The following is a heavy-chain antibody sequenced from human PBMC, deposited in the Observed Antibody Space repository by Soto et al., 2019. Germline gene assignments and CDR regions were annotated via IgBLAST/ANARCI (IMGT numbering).Heavy chain of an antibody. V-gene: IGHV3-30-3*01. D-gene: IGHD6-19*01. CDR2: ISYDGSNK. CDR3: ARGQDGYSSGSPRSPYWYLHL. J-gene: IGHJ2*01. CDR1: GFTFSSYA. Sequence: GGSLRLSCAASGFTFSSYAMHWVRQAPGKGLEWVAVISYDGSNKYYADSVKGRFTISRDNSKNTLYLQMNSLRAEDTAVYYCARGQDGYSSGSPRSPYWYLHLWGRGTLVTVSS.